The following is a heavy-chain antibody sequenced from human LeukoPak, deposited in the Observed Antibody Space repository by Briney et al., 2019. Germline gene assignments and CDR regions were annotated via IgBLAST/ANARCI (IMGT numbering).Heavy chain of an antibody. V-gene: IGHV3-23*01. CDR3: VRGSGSGWYARQFDY. D-gene: IGHD6-19*01. Sequence: GGSLRLSCAASGFTFSTYTMTWVRQAPGKGLEWVSFITGNGGTTYYADSVKGRFTISRDNSKNTLYLQLNSLRAEDTAIYCCVRGSGSGWYARQFDYWGQGTLVTVSS. J-gene: IGHJ4*02. CDR2: ITGNGGTT. CDR1: GFTFSTYT.